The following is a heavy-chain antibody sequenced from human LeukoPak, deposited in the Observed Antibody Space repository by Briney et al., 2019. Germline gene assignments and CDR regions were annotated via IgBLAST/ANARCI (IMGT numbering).Heavy chain of an antibody. CDR2: IIPIFGTA. CDR3: ASNSYSSSFIYYYYYMDV. V-gene: IGHV1-69*05. D-gene: IGHD6-6*01. J-gene: IGHJ6*03. CDR1: GGTFSSYA. Sequence: ASVKVSCKASGGTFSSYAISWVRQAPGQGLEWMGGIIPIFGTANYAQKFQGRVTITTDESTSTAYMELSSLRSEDTAVYYWASNSYSSSFIYYYYYMDVWGKGTTVTVSS.